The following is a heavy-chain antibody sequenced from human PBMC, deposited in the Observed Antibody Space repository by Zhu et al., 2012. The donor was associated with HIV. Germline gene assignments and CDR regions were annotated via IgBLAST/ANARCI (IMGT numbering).Heavy chain of an antibody. CDR1: GGSINNYY. CDR2: IYTSGTT. Sequence: QVQLRESGPGLVKPSETLSLTCTVSGGSINNYYWNWIRQPPGKGLEWIGYIYTSGTTNYNPSLKSRVTISTDMSENQFSLELTSVTAADTAIYYCARARVEYYYDSSGYLDSWGQGILVTVSS. J-gene: IGHJ4*02. V-gene: IGHV4-4*09. D-gene: IGHD3-22*01. CDR3: ARARVEYYYDSSGYLDS.